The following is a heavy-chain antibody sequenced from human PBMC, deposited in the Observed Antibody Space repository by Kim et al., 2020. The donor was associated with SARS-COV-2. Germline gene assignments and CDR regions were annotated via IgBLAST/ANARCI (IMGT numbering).Heavy chain of an antibody. CDR2: ISYDGSNK. CDR1: GFTFSSYG. V-gene: IGHV3-30*18. D-gene: IGHD1-26*01. J-gene: IGHJ4*02. CDR3: ANYEWEPYHY. Sequence: GGSLRLSCAASGFTFSSYGMHWVRQAPGKGLEWVAVISYDGSNKYYADSVKGRFTISRDNSKNTLYLQMNSLRAEDTAVYYCANYEWEPYHYWGQGTLVTVSS.